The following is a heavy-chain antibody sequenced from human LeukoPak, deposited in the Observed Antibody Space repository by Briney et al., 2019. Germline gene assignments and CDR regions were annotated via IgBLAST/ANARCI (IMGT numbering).Heavy chain of an antibody. CDR2: IYHSGST. J-gene: IGHJ6*02. CDR1: GGSISSSNW. D-gene: IGHD2-2*01. V-gene: IGHV4-4*02. CDR3: ARGCSSTSCWLRMDV. Sequence: SGTLSLTCAVSGGSISSSNWWSWVRQPPGKGLEWIGEIYHSGSTNYNPSLKSRVTISVDTSKNQFSLKLSSVTAADTAVYYCARGCSSTSCWLRMDVWGQGTTVTVSS.